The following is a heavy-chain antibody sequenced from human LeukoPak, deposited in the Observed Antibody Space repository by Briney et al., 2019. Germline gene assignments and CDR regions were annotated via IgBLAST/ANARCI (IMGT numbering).Heavy chain of an antibody. CDR1: GGTFSSDA. Sequence: RAAVRVSCEASGGTFSSDAGSAGRQAPGQGLEWMGAIFPIFDAGNYAQKLQGRVTITAEESTSTAYMELSSLRSEDKAVYYCARAPPSRYCSSTSCFSYYFDYWGQGTLVTVSS. CDR2: IFPIFDAG. J-gene: IGHJ4*02. D-gene: IGHD2-2*01. V-gene: IGHV1-69*01. CDR3: ARAPPSRYCSSTSCFSYYFDY.